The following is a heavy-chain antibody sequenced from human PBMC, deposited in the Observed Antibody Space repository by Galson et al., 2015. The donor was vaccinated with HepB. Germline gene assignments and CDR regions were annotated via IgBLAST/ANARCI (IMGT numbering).Heavy chain of an antibody. J-gene: IGHJ3*02. CDR3: AILDHFDAFDI. CDR2: ISSSSSTI. Sequence: SLRLSCAASGFTFSSYSMNWVRQAPGKGLEWVSYISSSSSTIYYADSVKARFTISRDNAKNSLYLQMNSLRAEDTAVYYCAILDHFDAFDIWGQGTMVTVSS. V-gene: IGHV3-48*01. CDR1: GFTFSSYS.